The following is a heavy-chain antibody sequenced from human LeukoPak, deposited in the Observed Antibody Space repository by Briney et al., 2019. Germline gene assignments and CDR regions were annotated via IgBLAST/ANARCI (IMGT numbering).Heavy chain of an antibody. V-gene: IGHV4-34*01. CDR1: GGSFSGYY. Sequence: SETLSLTCTVYGGSFSGYYLSWIRQPPGKGLEWIGEINHSGSTNYKPSINSLLRKSVDTSKNQYSLTLSSVTAADTAVYCSARGNIVLMGYAMDWFDPWGLGNLVTVST. CDR3: ARGNIVLMGYAMDWFDP. D-gene: IGHD2-8*01. CDR2: INHSGST. J-gene: IGHJ5*02.